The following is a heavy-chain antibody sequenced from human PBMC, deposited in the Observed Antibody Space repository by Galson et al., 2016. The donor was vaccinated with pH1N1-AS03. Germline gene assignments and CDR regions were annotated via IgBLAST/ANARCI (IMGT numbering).Heavy chain of an antibody. CDR2: ISDGGGAR. D-gene: IGHD2-15*01. J-gene: IGHJ4*02. V-gene: IGHV3-48*03. CDR3: ARDLKWVFGGCLTCGLDV. Sequence: SLRLSCAAFGFTFRIYEMNWVRQAPGKGLEWVAYISDGGGARYYADSVKGRFTISRDNDRKSLYLQMNSLRVEDTAIYYCARDLKWVFGGCLTCGLDVWGQGTLLTVSS. CDR1: GFTFRIYE.